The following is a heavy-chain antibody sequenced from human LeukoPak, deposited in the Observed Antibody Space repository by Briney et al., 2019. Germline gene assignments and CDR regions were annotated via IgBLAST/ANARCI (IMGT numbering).Heavy chain of an antibody. Sequence: GGTLRLSCAGSGFPFSIYGMSWVRQAPGKGLEWVSGINWNGGSTGYADSVKDRFTISRDNAKNSLYLQMNSLRAEDTALYYCARAVGYYDSSGSYWGQGTLVTVSS. CDR2: INWNGGST. CDR3: ARAVGYYDSSGSY. J-gene: IGHJ4*02. CDR1: GFPFSIYG. V-gene: IGHV3-20*04. D-gene: IGHD3-22*01.